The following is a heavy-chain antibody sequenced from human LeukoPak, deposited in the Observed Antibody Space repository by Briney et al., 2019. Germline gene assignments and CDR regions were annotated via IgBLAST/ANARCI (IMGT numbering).Heavy chain of an antibody. CDR2: IYYSGST. V-gene: IGHV4-39*01. Sequence: SETLSLTCTVSGGSISSSSYYWGWIRRPPGKGLEWIGSIYYSGSTYYNPSLKSRVTISVDTSKNQFSLKLSSVTAADTAVYYCARLKGYSSGWYPSYYFDYWGQGTLVTVSS. CDR1: GGSISSSSYY. J-gene: IGHJ4*02. D-gene: IGHD6-19*01. CDR3: ARLKGYSSGWYPSYYFDY.